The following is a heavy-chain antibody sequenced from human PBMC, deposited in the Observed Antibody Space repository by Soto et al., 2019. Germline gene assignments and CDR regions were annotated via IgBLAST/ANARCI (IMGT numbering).Heavy chain of an antibody. CDR1: GFTFRNFA. D-gene: IGHD3-22*01. J-gene: IGHJ4*02. V-gene: IGHV3-23*01. CDR3: AKGMYYYDSSGYRLFDY. CDR2: ISVSGGTT. Sequence: GGSLRLSCAASGFTFRNFAMNWVRQAPGKGLEWVSGISVSGGTTYYADSVRGRFTVSRDNSKNTVFLQMNSLRAEDTAVYFCAKGMYYYDSSGYRLFDYWGQGTLVTVS.